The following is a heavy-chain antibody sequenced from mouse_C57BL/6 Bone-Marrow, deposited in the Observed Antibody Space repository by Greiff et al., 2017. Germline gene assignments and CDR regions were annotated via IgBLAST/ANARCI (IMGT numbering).Heavy chain of an antibody. CDR2: IDPKSGGT. CDR3: ERRGCYYALDD. CDR1: GYTFTSYW. J-gene: IGHJ4*01. Sequence: VQLQQPGAELVKPGASVKLSCKASGYTFTSYWMHWVKQRPGRGLEWIGRIDPKSGGTKYNEKFKSKATLTVDKPSSTAYLELSSLTSEDSAVYDCERRGCYYALDDWGQGTSVTVSS. V-gene: IGHV1-72*01.